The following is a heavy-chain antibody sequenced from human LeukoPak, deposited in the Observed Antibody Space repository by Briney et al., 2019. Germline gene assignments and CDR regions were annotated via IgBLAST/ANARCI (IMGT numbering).Heavy chain of an antibody. V-gene: IGHV3-43D*03. Sequence: GGSLRLSCAASGFTFDDYAMHWVRRAPGKGLEWDSLISWDGGSTYYADSVKGRFTISRDNSKNSLYLQMNSLRAEDTALYYCAKDAVSSSQALEYYHNYMDVWGKGTTVTVSS. CDR1: GFTFDDYA. D-gene: IGHD6-13*01. CDR3: AKDAVSSSQALEYYHNYMDV. J-gene: IGHJ6*03. CDR2: ISWDGGST.